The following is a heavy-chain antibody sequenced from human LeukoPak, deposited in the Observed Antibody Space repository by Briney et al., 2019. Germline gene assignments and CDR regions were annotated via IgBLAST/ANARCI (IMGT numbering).Heavy chain of an antibody. V-gene: IGHV4-30-2*01. D-gene: IGHD2-2*02. CDR1: GGSISSGGYS. J-gene: IGHJ1*01. CDR3: ARRLGYCSSTSCYTSPRYFQH. Sequence: PSETLSLTCAVSGGSISSGGYSWSWIRQPPGKGLEWIGYIYHSGSTYYNPSLKSRVTISVDRSKNQFSLKLSSVTAADTAVYYCARRLGYCSSTSCYTSPRYFQHWGQGTLVTVSS. CDR2: IYHSGST.